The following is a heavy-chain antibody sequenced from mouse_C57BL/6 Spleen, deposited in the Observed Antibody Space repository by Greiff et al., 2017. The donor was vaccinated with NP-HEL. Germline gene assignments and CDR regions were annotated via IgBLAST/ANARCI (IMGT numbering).Heavy chain of an antibody. CDR2: ISSGSSTL. V-gene: IGHV5-17*01. CDR1: GFTFSDSG. D-gene: IGHD1-1*01. J-gene: IGHJ2*01. Sequence: EVQLVESGGGLVKPGGSLKLSCAASGFTFSDSGMHWVRQAPEKGLEWVAYISSGSSTLYYADTVKGRFTISRDNAKNTLCLQMTSLRSEDTAMYYCARLYYYGSSFDYWGQGTTLTVSS. CDR3: ARLYYYGSSFDY.